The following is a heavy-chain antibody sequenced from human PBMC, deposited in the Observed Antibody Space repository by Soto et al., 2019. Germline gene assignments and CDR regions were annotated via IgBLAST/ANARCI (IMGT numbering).Heavy chain of an antibody. D-gene: IGHD6-19*01. CDR3: ARSKRGAYSSGWYSLSGYYNYGIDV. J-gene: IGHJ6*02. CDR1: GYSFSSYW. CDR2: IYPGDSDT. V-gene: IGHV5-51*01. Sequence: GESLKISCKASGYSFSSYWIGWVRQMPGKSLEWMGIIYPGDSDTKYSPSVQGQVTISADRSISTAYLQWTSLKASDTAMYYCARSKRGAYSSGWYSLSGYYNYGIDVWGQGTKVTVSS.